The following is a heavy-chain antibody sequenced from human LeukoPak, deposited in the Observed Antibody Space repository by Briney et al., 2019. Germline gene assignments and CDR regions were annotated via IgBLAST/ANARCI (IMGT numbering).Heavy chain of an antibody. V-gene: IGHV4-38-2*02. CDR1: GYSIASGYY. CDR2: LYHSGST. J-gene: IGHJ4*02. D-gene: IGHD6-13*01. Sequence: SETLSLTCTVSGYSIASGYYWGWIRQPPGKGLEWIGSLYHSGSTYYNPSLKSRVTISVDTSKNQFSLKLISVTAADTAVYYCARGRRWAAAEIVYWGQGTLVTVSS. CDR3: ARGRRWAAAEIVY.